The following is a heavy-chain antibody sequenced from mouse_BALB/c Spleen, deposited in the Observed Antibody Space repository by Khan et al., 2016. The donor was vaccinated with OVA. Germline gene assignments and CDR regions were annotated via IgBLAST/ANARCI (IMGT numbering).Heavy chain of an antibody. J-gene: IGHJ3*01. CDR3: LRSASDGDDVEAWFAY. V-gene: IGHV1-18*01. CDR2: INPYNGGT. CDR1: GYSFTGYT. Sequence: EVQLQQSGPELVKPGASMKMSCKASGYSFTGYTMNWVKQSHVKNLEWIGLINPYNGGTAYNQKFRGKATLTVDQSSNTAYMELLSLTSEDSADYYCLRSASDGDDVEAWFAYWGQGTLVTVSA. D-gene: IGHD2-2*01.